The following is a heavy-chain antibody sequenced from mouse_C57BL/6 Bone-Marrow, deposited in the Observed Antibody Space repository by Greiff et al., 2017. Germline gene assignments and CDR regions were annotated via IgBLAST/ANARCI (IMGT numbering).Heavy chain of an antibody. Sequence: QVQLQQPGAELVKPGASVKVSCKASGYTFTSSWMHWVKQRPGQGLEWIGRLHPSDSDTNYNQKFKGKDTLTVNKSSSTAYMQLSSQTSEDSSVYDCAIRVYYGSDYWGQGTTLTVSS. CDR3: AIRVYYGSDY. V-gene: IGHV1-74*01. CDR1: GYTFTSSW. D-gene: IGHD2-2*01. CDR2: LHPSDSDT. J-gene: IGHJ2*01.